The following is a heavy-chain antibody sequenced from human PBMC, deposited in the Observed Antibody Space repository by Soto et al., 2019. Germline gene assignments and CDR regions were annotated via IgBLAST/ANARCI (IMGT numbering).Heavy chain of an antibody. Sequence: QVQLVQSGVEVEKPGASVKVSCKASGYTFTSYGVSWVRQAPGQGLEWMGWISAYNGNTNYAQKFQGRVTMTTDTSASTASMELRCLRSDDKAVYYCARDVPTVTTGGPDYWGQGTVVTVSS. D-gene: IGHD4-17*01. V-gene: IGHV1-18*01. CDR1: GYTFTSYG. J-gene: IGHJ4*02. CDR3: ARDVPTVTTGGPDY. CDR2: ISAYNGNT.